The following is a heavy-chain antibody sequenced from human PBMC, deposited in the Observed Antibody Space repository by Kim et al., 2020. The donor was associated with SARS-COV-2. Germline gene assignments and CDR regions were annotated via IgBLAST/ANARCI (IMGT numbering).Heavy chain of an antibody. CDR3: ARRIDNSGYYNY. CDR2: IYYSGST. D-gene: IGHD3-22*01. J-gene: IGHJ4*02. CDR1: GDSIGSYY. Sequence: SETLSLTCTVSGDSIGSYYWSWIRQPPGKGLEWIGYIYYSGSTNYNPSLKSRVTISVDTSKNQFSLKLTSVTAADTAVYYCARRIDNSGYYNYWGQGILVTVSS. V-gene: IGHV4-59*08.